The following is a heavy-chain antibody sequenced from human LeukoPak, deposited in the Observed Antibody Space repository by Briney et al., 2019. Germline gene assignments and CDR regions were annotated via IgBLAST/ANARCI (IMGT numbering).Heavy chain of an antibody. Sequence: GGSLRLSCAVSGFTFSSYAMSWVRQAPGKGLEWVSGISGSGGSTYYADSVKGRFTISRDNSKNTLYLQMNSLRAEDTGVYYCAKGGTTTALYYFDYWGQETLVTVSS. J-gene: IGHJ4*02. CDR1: GFTFSSYA. CDR2: ISGSGGST. CDR3: AKGGTTTALYYFDY. D-gene: IGHD1/OR15-1a*01. V-gene: IGHV3-23*01.